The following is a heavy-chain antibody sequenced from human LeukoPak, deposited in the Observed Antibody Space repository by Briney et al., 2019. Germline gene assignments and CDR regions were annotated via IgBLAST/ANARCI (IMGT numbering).Heavy chain of an antibody. CDR1: GGSISSYY. CDR2: IYYSGST. Sequence: SETLSLTCTISGGSISSYYWSWIRQPPGKGLEWIGYIYYSGSTNYNPSRKSRITISMDTCKNQFSLKLSSVTAADTAVYYWARGDIVVVPGVWGQGATVTVSS. CDR3: ARGDIVVVPGV. V-gene: IGHV4-59*01. D-gene: IGHD2-2*01. J-gene: IGHJ6*02.